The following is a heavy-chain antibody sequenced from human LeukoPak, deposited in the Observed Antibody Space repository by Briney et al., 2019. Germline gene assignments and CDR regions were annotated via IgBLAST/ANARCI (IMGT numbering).Heavy chain of an antibody. CDR3: AKEIVFLFGDP. CDR2: IVSDGYKA. D-gene: IGHD2/OR15-2a*01. V-gene: IGHV3-23*01. Sequence: GGSLRLSCAASGFTFSSYAMSWVRQAPGKGLEWAATIVSDGYKAYYADSVKGRFAISRDNSQNTVHLQMNSLRAEDTATNYCAKEIVFLFGDPWGQGALVTVSS. CDR1: GFTFSSYA. J-gene: IGHJ5*02.